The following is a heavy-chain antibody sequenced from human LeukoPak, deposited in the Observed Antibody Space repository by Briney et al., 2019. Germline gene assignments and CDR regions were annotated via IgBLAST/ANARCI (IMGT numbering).Heavy chain of an antibody. CDR1: GFPFSNSW. CDR2: IKKDGSGI. D-gene: IGHD2-15*01. V-gene: IGHV3-7*01. Sequence: GGSLRLSCAVSGFPFSNSWMYWVRQAPGKGLEGVANIKKDGSGISYVDSVKGRFTISRDNAKNSLYLQMNSLRAEDTAVYYCARDARRGYCSGGSCYWFDPWGQGTLVTVSS. CDR3: ARDARRGYCSGGSCYWFDP. J-gene: IGHJ5*02.